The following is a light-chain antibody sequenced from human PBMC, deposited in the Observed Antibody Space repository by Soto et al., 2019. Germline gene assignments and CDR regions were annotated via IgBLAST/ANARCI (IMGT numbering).Light chain of an antibody. V-gene: IGKV2-30*02. Sequence: DVVLAQSPLSLPVTLGQPASISCKSSHRLVHRDGYTYLNWFHLRPGQSPRRLIYKVSNWDSGVPDRFSGSGSGTDFTLRNSRVEAEDVGVYYCMQGTHWPWTLGQGTKVEI. CDR2: KVS. CDR1: HRLVHRDGYTY. CDR3: MQGTHWPWT. J-gene: IGKJ1*01.